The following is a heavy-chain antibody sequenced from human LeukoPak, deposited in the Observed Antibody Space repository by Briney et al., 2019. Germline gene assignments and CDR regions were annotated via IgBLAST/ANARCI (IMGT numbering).Heavy chain of an antibody. CDR1: GGSFSGYY. V-gene: IGHV4-34*01. CDR2: INHSGST. J-gene: IGHJ1*01. D-gene: IGHD6-13*01. Sequence: PSETLSLTCAVYGGSFSGYYWSWIRQPPGKGLEWIGEINHSGSTNYNPSLKSRVTISVDTSKNQFSLKLSSVTAADTAVYYCAIPGRGGMYSSSWYRVRYFQHWGQGTLVTVSS. CDR3: AIPGRGGMYSSSWYRVRYFQH.